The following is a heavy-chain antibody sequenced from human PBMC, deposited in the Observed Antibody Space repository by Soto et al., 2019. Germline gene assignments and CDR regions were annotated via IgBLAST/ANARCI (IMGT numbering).Heavy chain of an antibody. CDR1: GGSFSGYY. Sequence: QVQLQQWGAGLLKPSETLSLTCAVYGGSFSGYYWSWIRQPPGKGLEWIGEINHSGSTNYNPSLKSRVTIAVDTSKNQFSLKLSSVTAADTAVYYCARGSIAAAGTLTFDYWGQGTLVTVSS. D-gene: IGHD6-13*01. CDR3: ARGSIAAAGTLTFDY. V-gene: IGHV4-34*01. CDR2: INHSGST. J-gene: IGHJ4*02.